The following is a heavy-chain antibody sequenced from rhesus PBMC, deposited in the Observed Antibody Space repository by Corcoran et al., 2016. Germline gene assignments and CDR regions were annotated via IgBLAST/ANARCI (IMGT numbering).Heavy chain of an antibody. J-gene: IGHJ6*01. Sequence: EVQLVESGGGLVQPGGSLRLSCAASGFTFSSYGMSWVRQAPGKGLEWISAINGAGGLTYYAASVKGRFTISRDNSKNTLSLQMSGLRAEDTAVYYCAKGYCGGGVCYGLDSWGQGVVVTVSS. CDR2: INGAGGLT. CDR3: AKGYCGGGVCYGLDS. D-gene: IGHD2-8*01. V-gene: IGHV3S5*01. CDR1: GFTFSSYG.